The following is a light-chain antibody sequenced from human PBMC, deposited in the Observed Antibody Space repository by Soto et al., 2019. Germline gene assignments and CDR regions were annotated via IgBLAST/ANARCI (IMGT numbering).Light chain of an antibody. V-gene: IGLV1-44*01. CDR2: TNN. CDR3: ATWHDSFYV. CDR1: TSDIGTNA. Sequence: QSVLTQPPSASGTPGQRVTVSCSGSTSDIGTNAVNWFQHLPGTAPSLLIYTNNQRPSGVPDRFSGSKSGTSASLAISWLHSEDEATYYCATWHDSFYVFGTGTKLTVL. J-gene: IGLJ1*01.